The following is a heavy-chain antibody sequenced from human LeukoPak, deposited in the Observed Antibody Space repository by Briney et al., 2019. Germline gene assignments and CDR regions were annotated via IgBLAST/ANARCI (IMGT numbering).Heavy chain of an antibody. CDR1: GGSITNSSYY. CDR3: PGNLLLLFSVSEY. V-gene: IGHV4-39*01. CDR2: IYYSGST. D-gene: IGHD2-2*01. J-gene: IGHJ4*02. Sequence: SETLSLSCTVSGGSITNSSYYWGWVRQPPGKGLEWIGSIYYSGSTYFNPSLKSRLTISVDTSKNQFSLKLSSVTAADTAVYYCPGNLLLLFSVSEYGGQGTLVTVSS.